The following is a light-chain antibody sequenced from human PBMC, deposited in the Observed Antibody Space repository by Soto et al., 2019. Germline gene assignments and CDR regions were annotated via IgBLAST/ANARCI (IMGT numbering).Light chain of an antibody. J-gene: IGLJ3*02. CDR2: TTN. V-gene: IGLV8-61*01. CDR1: SGSVSTSYF. CDR3: VLYMGSGIGV. Sequence: QTVVTQEPSFSVSPGGTVTLTCGLSSGSVSTSYFPSWYQQTPGQAPRTLIYTTNTRPSGVPDRFSGSILGNKAALTITGAQADDESDYYCVLYMGSGIGVFGGGTKLTVL.